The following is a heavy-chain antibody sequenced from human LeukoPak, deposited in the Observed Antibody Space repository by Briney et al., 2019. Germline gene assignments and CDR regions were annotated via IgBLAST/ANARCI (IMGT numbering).Heavy chain of an antibody. CDR2: IYYSGGT. J-gene: IGHJ4*02. CDR3: ARPSKAVAFDF. CDR1: GGSVNNYY. Sequence: PSETLSLTCTVSGGSVNNYYWNWIRQPPGKGLEWIGYIYYSGGTNYNPSLKSRVTISVDTSKNQFSLRLSSVTAADTAVYYCARPSKAVAFDFWGQGTLVTVSS. V-gene: IGHV4-59*08. D-gene: IGHD6-19*01.